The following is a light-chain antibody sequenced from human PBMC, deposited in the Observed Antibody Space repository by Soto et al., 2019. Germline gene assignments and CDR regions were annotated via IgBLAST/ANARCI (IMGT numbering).Light chain of an antibody. CDR2: EVS. CDR1: SSDVGAYDY. Sequence: QSALTQPASVSGSPGQSITISCTGTSSDVGAYDYVSWYQQHPDKAPKLMIYEVSNRPSEVSNRFSGSKSVNTATLTISGLQADDEADYYCSSYTSSSTRVFGPGTKGSVL. V-gene: IGLV2-14*03. J-gene: IGLJ1*01. CDR3: SSYTSSSTRV.